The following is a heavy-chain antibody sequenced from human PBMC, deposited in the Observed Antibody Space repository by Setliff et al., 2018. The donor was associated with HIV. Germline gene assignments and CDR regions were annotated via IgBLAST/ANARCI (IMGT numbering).Heavy chain of an antibody. V-gene: IGHV4-39*07. J-gene: IGHJ4*02. Sequence: PSETLSLTCTVSGGSIGSSNYYWGWIRQPPGKGLEWIGNIFYSGHTYYNPSLRSRVTISVDTSKNQFSLRLTSVTAADTAMYYCARVIQTPGSPYARFDFWGQGTLVTVSS. D-gene: IGHD2-2*01. CDR1: GGSIGSSNYY. CDR3: ARVIQTPGSPYARFDF. CDR2: IFYSGHT.